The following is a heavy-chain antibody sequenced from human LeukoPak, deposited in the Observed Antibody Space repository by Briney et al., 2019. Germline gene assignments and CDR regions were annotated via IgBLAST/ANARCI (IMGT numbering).Heavy chain of an antibody. V-gene: IGHV1-18*01. Sequence: ASVKVSCKASGYTFTSYGISWVRQAPGQGLEWMGWISAYNGNTNYAQKLQGRGTMTTDTSTSTAYLELRSLRSDDTAVYSCARRDWYFDLWGRGTLVNVSS. CDR3: ARRDWYFDL. CDR2: ISAYNGNT. CDR1: GYTFTSYG. J-gene: IGHJ2*01.